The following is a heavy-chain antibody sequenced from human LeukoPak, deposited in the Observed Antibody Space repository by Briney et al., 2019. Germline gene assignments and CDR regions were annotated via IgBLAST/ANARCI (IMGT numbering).Heavy chain of an antibody. J-gene: IGHJ5*02. CDR1: GFTFSSYS. D-gene: IGHD2-15*01. V-gene: IGHV3-48*01. Sequence: PGGSLRLSCAASGFTFSSYSMSWVRQAPGKGLEWVSYISSSSSTIYYADSVKGRFTISRDNAKNSLYLQMSSLRAEDPALYYCAREGRHCSGGSCYSGWFDPCGQGTLVTVSS. CDR3: AREGRHCSGGSCYSGWFDP. CDR2: ISSSSSTI.